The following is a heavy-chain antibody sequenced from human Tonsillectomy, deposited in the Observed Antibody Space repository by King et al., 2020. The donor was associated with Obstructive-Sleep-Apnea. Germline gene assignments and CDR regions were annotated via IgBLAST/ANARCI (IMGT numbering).Heavy chain of an antibody. Sequence: QLQESGPGLVKPSETLSLTCTVSGGSISSYYWSWIRQPPGKGLEWIGYIYYSGSTNYNPSHKSRVTISVDTSKNNFTLNRSSVTAADTAVYSCASLYYYDSSGYYFDYWGQGTLVTVSS. D-gene: IGHD3-22*01. CDR1: GGSISSYY. J-gene: IGHJ4*02. CDR3: ASLYYYDSSGYYFDY. V-gene: IGHV4-59*08. CDR2: IYYSGST.